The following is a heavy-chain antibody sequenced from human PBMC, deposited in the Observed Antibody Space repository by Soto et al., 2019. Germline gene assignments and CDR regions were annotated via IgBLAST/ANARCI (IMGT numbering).Heavy chain of an antibody. V-gene: IGHV4-59*01. D-gene: IGHD5-18*01. CDR1: GGSISSYY. CDR3: ARVRDRSMLPRWFDP. CDR2: IFYSGST. Sequence: PSETLALTCTASGGSISSYYWSWIRLPPGKGLEWVGYIFYSGSTNYSPSLKSRVTISVDTSKNQFSLKLSSVTAADTAVYYCARVRDRSMLPRWFDPWGQGTQVTVSS. J-gene: IGHJ5*02.